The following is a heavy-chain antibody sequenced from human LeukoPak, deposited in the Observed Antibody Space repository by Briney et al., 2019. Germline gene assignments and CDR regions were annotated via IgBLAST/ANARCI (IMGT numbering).Heavy chain of an antibody. D-gene: IGHD6-13*01. V-gene: IGHV3-20*04. J-gene: IGHJ4*02. Sequence: GGSLRLSCAASGFTFSSYAMNWVRQAPGKGLEWVSGIQWDGGRTGYADSVKGRFTISRDNAKNSVYLQMNSLRAEDTALYYCGRGSASSWYFYFDYWGQGTLVTVSS. CDR3: GRGSASSWYFYFDY. CDR2: IQWDGGRT. CDR1: GFTFSSYA.